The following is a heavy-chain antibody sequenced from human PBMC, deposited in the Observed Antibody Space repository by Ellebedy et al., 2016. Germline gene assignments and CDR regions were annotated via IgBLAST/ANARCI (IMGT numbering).Heavy chain of an antibody. CDR2: IYYSGST. J-gene: IGHJ6*03. CDR1: GGSISSYY. Sequence: SETLSLXXTVSGGSISSYYWSWIRQPPGKGLEWIGYIYYSGSTNYNPSLKSRVTISVDTSKNQFSLKLSSVTAADTAVYYCARDYWNYYYYYMDVWGKGTTVTVSS. CDR3: ARDYWNYYYYYMDV. V-gene: IGHV4-59*01. D-gene: IGHD1-1*01.